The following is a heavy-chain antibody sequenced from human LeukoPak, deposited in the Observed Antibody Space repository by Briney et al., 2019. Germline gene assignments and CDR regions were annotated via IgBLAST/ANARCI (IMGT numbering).Heavy chain of an antibody. CDR3: AKQRAFRGEWAFDI. Sequence: SETLSLTCTVSGGSISSYYWSWIRQPPGKGLEWIGYIYYSGSTNYNPSLKSRVTISVDTSKNQFSLKLSSVTAADTAVYYCAKQRAFRGEWAFDIWGQGTMITVS. J-gene: IGHJ3*02. CDR1: GGSISSYY. D-gene: IGHD3-10*01. CDR2: IYYSGST. V-gene: IGHV4-59*01.